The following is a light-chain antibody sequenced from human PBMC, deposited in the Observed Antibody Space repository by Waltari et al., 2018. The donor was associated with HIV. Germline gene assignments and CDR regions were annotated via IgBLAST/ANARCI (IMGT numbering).Light chain of an antibody. J-gene: IGLJ3*02. CDR3: AAWDGRLSGWV. Sequence: QARLTHPPAVSPALGSSATLSCRGAGDDARYPGAVCLQHLQGLPPKRLSYRNNNRASGVSHKFSAARAGNTIYLTIAGLQPEDEADYYCAAWDGRLSGWVFGGGTKLTVL. CDR1: GDDARYPG. CDR2: RNN. V-gene: IGLV10-54*04.